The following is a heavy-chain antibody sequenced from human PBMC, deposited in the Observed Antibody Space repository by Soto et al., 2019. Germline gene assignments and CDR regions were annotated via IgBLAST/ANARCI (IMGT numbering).Heavy chain of an antibody. D-gene: IGHD2-21*01. CDR3: ASASDQVMLKVGFDY. Sequence: SCAACGFTXSSYAMNCVRQAPGKGMEWVALISHDGSTTYYADSVKGRFTVSRDNSKYELYLQINSLRLQDTSIYYCASASDQVMLKVGFDYWGRGTQVTVSS. V-gene: IGHV3-30*14. CDR1: GFTXSSYA. J-gene: IGHJ4*02. CDR2: ISHDGSTT.